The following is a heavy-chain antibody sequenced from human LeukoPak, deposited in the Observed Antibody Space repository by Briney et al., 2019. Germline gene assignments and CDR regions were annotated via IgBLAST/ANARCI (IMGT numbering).Heavy chain of an antibody. CDR1: GFTFSSYA. D-gene: IGHD5-18*01. CDR3: SPPAGYSDGLFDY. J-gene: IGHJ4*02. Sequence: PGGSLRLSCAASGFTFSSYAMSWVRQAPGKGLEWVSAISSSGGSTYYADSVKGRFTISRDNSKNTLYLQMNSLRAEDTAVYYCSPPAGYSDGLFDYWGEGTQVTDSS. V-gene: IGHV3-23*01. CDR2: ISSSGGST.